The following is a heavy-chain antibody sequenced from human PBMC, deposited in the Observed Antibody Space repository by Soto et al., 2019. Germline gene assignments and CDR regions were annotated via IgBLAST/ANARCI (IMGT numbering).Heavy chain of an antibody. Sequence: SETLSLTCTVSGGSVSSGSYYWNWIRQPPGKGLEWIGYIYYSGSTNYNPSLKSRVTISVDTSKNQFSLKLSAVTAADTAVDYCARVAQQLAFDYWGQGTLVTVSS. V-gene: IGHV4-61*01. J-gene: IGHJ4*02. CDR2: IYYSGST. D-gene: IGHD6-13*01. CDR3: ARVAQQLAFDY. CDR1: GGSVSSGSYY.